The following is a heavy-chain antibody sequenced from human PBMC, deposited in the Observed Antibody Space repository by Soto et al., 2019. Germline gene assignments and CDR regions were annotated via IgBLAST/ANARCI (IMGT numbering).Heavy chain of an antibody. CDR2: INHSGST. V-gene: IGHV4-34*01. J-gene: IGHJ4*02. Sequence: QVQLQQWGAGLLKPSETLSLTCAVYGGSFSGYYWSWIRQPPGKGLEWIGEINHSGSTNYNPSLKSRVTISVDTSKNQFSLKLSSVTAADTAVYYCARGRGYCSGGSCYSSHYFDYWGQGTLVTVSS. CDR1: GGSFSGYY. D-gene: IGHD2-15*01. CDR3: ARGRGYCSGGSCYSSHYFDY.